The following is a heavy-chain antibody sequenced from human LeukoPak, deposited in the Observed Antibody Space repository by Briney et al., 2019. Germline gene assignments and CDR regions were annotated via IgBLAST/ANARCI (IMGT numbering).Heavy chain of an antibody. CDR1: GGSISSSSYY. D-gene: IGHD3-22*01. CDR2: IYYSGST. V-gene: IGHV4-39*01. CDR3: VTYYYDSSGYYASHFFDY. J-gene: IGHJ4*02. Sequence: SETLSLTCTLSGGSISSSSYYWGWIRQPPGKGLEWIGSIYYSGSTYYNPSLKSRVTISVDTSKNQFSLKLSSVTAADTAVYYCVTYYYDSSGYYASHFFDYWGQGTLVTVSS.